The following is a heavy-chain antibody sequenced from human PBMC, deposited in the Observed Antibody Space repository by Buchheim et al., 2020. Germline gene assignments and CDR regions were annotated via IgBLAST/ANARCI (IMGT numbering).Heavy chain of an antibody. V-gene: IGHV2-5*02. CDR1: GFSLSTGXVG. CDR3: PHTHEGLVRSFDY. J-gene: IGHJ4*02. Sequence: QITLKESGPTLVKPTQTLTLTCTFSGFSLSTGXVGVGWIRQHPGKALEWLAVIYWDDEKRYSPSLHTRLXITKETSKNQLVLRMTNMDATDTATYYCPHTHEGLVRSFDYWGQETL. D-gene: IGHD6-19*01. CDR2: IYWDDEK.